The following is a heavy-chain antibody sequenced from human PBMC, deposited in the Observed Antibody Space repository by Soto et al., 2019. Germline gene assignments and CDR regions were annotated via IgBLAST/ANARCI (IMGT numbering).Heavy chain of an antibody. Sequence: QVQLVQSGAEVKKPGASVKVSRKPSGYTFTSYGITWVRQAPGQGLEWMGWISAYNGNTNYAQKFQGRVTMTTDTSTSTAYMELRSLGSDHTAVYYCASGWFGEFVYQFDYWGQGTLVTVSS. CDR2: ISAYNGNT. CDR1: GYTFTSYG. CDR3: ASGWFGEFVYQFDY. V-gene: IGHV1-18*01. J-gene: IGHJ4*02. D-gene: IGHD3-10*01.